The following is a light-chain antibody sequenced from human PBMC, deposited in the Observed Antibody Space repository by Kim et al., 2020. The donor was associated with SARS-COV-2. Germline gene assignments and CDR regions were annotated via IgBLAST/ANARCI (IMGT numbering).Light chain of an antibody. Sequence: QSALTQPAAVSGSPGQSITISCAGSSSDIGAYNYVSWFQQHVGQAPKLIIFDVSHRPSGVSGRFSGSKSGNTASLTISGLQAEDEADYYCTSYLIGSTPYVFGTGTKVTVL. CDR1: SSDIGAYNY. V-gene: IGLV2-14*03. CDR3: TSYLIGSTPYV. CDR2: DVS. J-gene: IGLJ1*01.